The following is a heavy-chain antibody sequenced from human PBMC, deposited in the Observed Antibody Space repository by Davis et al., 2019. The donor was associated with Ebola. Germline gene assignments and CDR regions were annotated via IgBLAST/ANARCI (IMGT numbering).Heavy chain of an antibody. Sequence: ASVPVSCKASGYIFTSYDINWLRQATGQGLEWIGWVNPYSGETVYAQKFQGRVTISRKPSISTAYMELSSLKSDASAVYFCSRGRVSIRTNWFDPWGQGTLVTVSS. V-gene: IGHV1-8*01. J-gene: IGHJ5*02. D-gene: IGHD1-1*01. CDR3: SRGRVSIRTNWFDP. CDR1: GYIFTSYD. CDR2: VNPYSGET.